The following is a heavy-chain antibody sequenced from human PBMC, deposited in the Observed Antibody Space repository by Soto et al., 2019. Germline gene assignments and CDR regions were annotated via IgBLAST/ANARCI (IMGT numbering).Heavy chain of an antibody. Sequence: QVQLVQSGDEVRKPGSSVKVSCKASGYIFVNYGIAWVRQAPGQGLEWMGWISPYSGNTHYASKVQGRLTMTTDTSTGTAYMDRGELALDDPAMYYCAMGDNYVTPTPQDVWGEGTTVTFSS. CDR2: ISPYSGNT. D-gene: IGHD3-16*01. J-gene: IGHJ6*04. V-gene: IGHV1-18*01. CDR3: AMGDNYVTPTPQDV. CDR1: GYIFVNYG.